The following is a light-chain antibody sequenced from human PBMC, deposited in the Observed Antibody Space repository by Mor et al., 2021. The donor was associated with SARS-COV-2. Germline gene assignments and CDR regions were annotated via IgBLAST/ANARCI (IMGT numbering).Light chain of an antibody. Sequence: ISAMGNRPSGVSNRFSGSKSGNTASLTISGLQAEDEADYYCSSFTSGLFYVFGTGTKVTVL. J-gene: IGLJ1*01. CDR3: SSFTSGLFYV. CDR2: AMG. V-gene: IGLV2-14*03.